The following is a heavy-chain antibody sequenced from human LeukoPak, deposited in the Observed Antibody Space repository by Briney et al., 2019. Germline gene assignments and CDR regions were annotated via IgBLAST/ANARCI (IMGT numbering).Heavy chain of an antibody. CDR3: AFIAVAGTVDY. CDR1: GGSISSYY. CDR2: IYYSGST. Sequence: SETLSITCTVSGGSISSYYWSWIRQPPGKGLEWIGYIYYSGSTNYNPSLKSRVTISVDTSKNQFSLKLSSVTAADTAVYYCAFIAVAGTVDYWGQGTLVTVSS. D-gene: IGHD6-19*01. J-gene: IGHJ4*02. V-gene: IGHV4-59*01.